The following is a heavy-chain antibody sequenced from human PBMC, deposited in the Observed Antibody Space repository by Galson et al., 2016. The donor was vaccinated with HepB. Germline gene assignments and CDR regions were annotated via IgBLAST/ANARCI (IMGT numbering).Heavy chain of an antibody. Sequence: LSLTCNVSGGSISSSSYYWGWIRQPPGKGLEWIATIFYSGSTFYIPSLRSRITVSVDTSKNQVSLRLTSVTAADTAVYFCAGLYNTAWYDAFDTWGQGTLVTVSS. CDR2: IFYSGST. V-gene: IGHV4-39*01. CDR3: AGLYNTAWYDAFDT. CDR1: GGSISSSSYY. J-gene: IGHJ3*02. D-gene: IGHD6-19*01.